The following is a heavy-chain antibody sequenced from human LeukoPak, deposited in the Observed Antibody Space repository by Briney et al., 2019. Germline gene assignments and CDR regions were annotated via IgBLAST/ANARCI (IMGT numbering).Heavy chain of an antibody. CDR2: IYNSGST. Sequence: PSETLSLTCTVSGGSISNNYWSWIRQPPGKGLEWIGYIYNSGSTNYNPSLKSRVTISVDTSKNQFSLKLSSVTAADTAVYYCARDRYDDYGGNRFDYWGQGTLVTVSS. D-gene: IGHD4-23*01. V-gene: IGHV4-59*01. J-gene: IGHJ4*02. CDR1: GGSISNNY. CDR3: ARDRYDDYGGNRFDY.